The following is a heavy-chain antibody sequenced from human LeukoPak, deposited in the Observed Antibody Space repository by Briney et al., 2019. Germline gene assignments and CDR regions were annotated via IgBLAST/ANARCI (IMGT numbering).Heavy chain of an antibody. V-gene: IGHV3-48*02. CDR2: IRSSDGAT. D-gene: IGHD3-9*01. J-gene: IGHJ4*02. CDR1: GFTFRLYS. CDR3: ARDRDWAFDY. Sequence: PGGSLRLSCAASGFTFRLYSMNWVRQAPGRGLEWVSYIRSSDGATAYADSVEGRFTISRDDAKNSLYLQMNSLRDEDTAVYYCARDRDWAFDYWGQGTLVTVSS.